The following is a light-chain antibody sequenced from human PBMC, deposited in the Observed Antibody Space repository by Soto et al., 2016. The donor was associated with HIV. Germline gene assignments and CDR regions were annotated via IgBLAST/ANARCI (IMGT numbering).Light chain of an antibody. Sequence: SDMLTQPSSVSVAPGKTARISCGGDNIESQSVHWYQQKSGQAPVLVVYGDSDRPSGIPDRFSGSNSGNTATLIINRVEAEDEADYYCQVWDSDGDHAVFGTGTTVTVL. J-gene: IGLJ1*01. V-gene: IGLV3-21*03. CDR3: QVWDSDGDHAV. CDR2: GDS. CDR1: NIESQS.